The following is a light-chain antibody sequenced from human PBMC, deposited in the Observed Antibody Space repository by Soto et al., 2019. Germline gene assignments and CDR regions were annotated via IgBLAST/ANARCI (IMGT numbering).Light chain of an antibody. Sequence: QSVLTQPASVSASPGQSITISCTGTSSDVGSYNLVSWYQQHPGKAPKLNIYEVTKRPSGVSGRFSGSKSGNTASLTISGLQAEDEDDYYCHSYGGSITHYVFGTGTKLTVL. J-gene: IGLJ1*01. CDR3: HSYGGSITHYV. V-gene: IGLV2-23*02. CDR2: EVT. CDR1: SSDVGSYNL.